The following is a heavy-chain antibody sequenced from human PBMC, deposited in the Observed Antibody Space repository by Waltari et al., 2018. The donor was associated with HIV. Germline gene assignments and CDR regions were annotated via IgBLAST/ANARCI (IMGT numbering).Heavy chain of an antibody. Sequence: EVQLLESGGGLVQPGGSLRLSCAASGFTFSSYAMSWVRQAPGKGLEWVSAIRGSGGSTYYADSVKGRFTISRDNSKNTLYLQMNSLRAEDTAVYYCAKGPPYYYDSSGYYGVFDYWGQGTLVTVSS. J-gene: IGHJ4*02. CDR2: IRGSGGST. V-gene: IGHV3-23*01. CDR1: GFTFSSYA. CDR3: AKGPPYYYDSSGYYGVFDY. D-gene: IGHD3-22*01.